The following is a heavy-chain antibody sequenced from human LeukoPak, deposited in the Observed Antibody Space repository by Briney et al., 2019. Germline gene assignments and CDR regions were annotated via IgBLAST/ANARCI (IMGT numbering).Heavy chain of an antibody. J-gene: IGHJ5*02. CDR1: GHSFTNYW. Sequence: GESLKISCKGSGHSFTNYWIAWVHQMPGKGLEWMGIIYPGDSETRYNPSLQGQVTISADKSINTAYLHWSSLKASDTAMYYCATTIGYSSDWYGWFHPWGQGTLVTVSS. CDR2: IYPGDSET. CDR3: ATTIGYSSDWYGWFHP. V-gene: IGHV5-51*07. D-gene: IGHD6-19*01.